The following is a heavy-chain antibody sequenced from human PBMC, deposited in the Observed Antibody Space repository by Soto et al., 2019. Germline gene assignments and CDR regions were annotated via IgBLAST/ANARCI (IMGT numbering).Heavy chain of an antibody. CDR2: IKQAGSVK. Sequence: EVQLVESGGGLVQTGGSLRLSCAASGFTFSAYWMSWVRQAPGKGLEWVANIKQAGSVKYYVDSVNGRYIISIDDAKNSVFLQVNSLRVEDTAVYYCAREKRANGYFDYWGQGTLVTVSS. V-gene: IGHV3-7*01. CDR3: AREKRANGYFDY. D-gene: IGHD6-25*01. CDR1: GFTFSAYW. J-gene: IGHJ4*02.